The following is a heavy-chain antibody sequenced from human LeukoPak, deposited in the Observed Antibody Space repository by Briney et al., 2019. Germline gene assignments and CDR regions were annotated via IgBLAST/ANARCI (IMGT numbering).Heavy chain of an antibody. V-gene: IGHV3-30-3*01. J-gene: IGHJ4*02. D-gene: IGHD6-19*01. CDR1: GFTFSSYA. CDR2: ISYDGSNK. Sequence: GRSLRLSCAASGFTFSSYAMHWVRQAPGKGLEWVAVISYDGSNKYYADSVKGRFTISRDNSKNTLYLQMNSLRAEDTAVYYCAKGRSGWAYYFDYWGQGTLVTVSS. CDR3: AKGRSGWAYYFDY.